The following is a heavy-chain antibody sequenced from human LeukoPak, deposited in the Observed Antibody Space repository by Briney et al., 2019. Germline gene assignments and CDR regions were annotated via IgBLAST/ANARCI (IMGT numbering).Heavy chain of an antibody. CDR3: ARSMVRGASDYFDY. CDR1: GGPISSYY. D-gene: IGHD3-10*01. CDR2: IYYSGST. J-gene: IGHJ4*02. Sequence: SETLSLTCTVSGGPISSYYWSWIRQPPGKGLEWIGYIYYSGSTNYNPSLKSRVTISVDTSKNQFSLKLSSVTAADTAVYYCARSMVRGASDYFDYWGQGTLVTVS. V-gene: IGHV4-59*01.